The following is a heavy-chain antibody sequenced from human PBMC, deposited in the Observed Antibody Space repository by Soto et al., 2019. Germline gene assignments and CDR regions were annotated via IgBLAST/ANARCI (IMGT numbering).Heavy chain of an antibody. CDR1: GFTFSSYA. D-gene: IGHD2-2*03. CDR3: AKGGLLDIVVVPDARLYYFDY. J-gene: IGHJ4*02. Sequence: EVQLLESGGGLVQPGGSLRLSCAASGFTFSSYAMSWFRQAPGKGLEWVSAIRGRGGSTYYADSVKGRLTISRDNSKNTLYLQMNSLSAEDRAVYYCAKGGLLDIVVVPDARLYYFDYWGQGTLVTVSS. CDR2: IRGRGGST. V-gene: IGHV3-23*01.